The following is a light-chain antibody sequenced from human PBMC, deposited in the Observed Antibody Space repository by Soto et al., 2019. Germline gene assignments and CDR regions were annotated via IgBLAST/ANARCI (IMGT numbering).Light chain of an antibody. J-gene: IGKJ4*01. Sequence: DIVMTPSPESLAVSLGERATINCKSSQSVFYRSNNKNYVTWYQQKPGTPPKLLIYSASTRESGVPDRFSGSWAETDFTLIISSLQAEYVADYYCQQSCSLPLTFGGGTKVEIK. CDR1: QSVFYRSNNKNY. V-gene: IGKV4-1*01. CDR2: SAS. CDR3: QQSCSLPLT.